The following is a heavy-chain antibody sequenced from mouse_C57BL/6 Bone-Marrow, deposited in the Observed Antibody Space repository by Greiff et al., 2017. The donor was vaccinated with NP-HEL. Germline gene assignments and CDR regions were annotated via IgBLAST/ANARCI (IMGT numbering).Heavy chain of an antibody. CDR1: GYTFTTYP. CDR2: FHPYNDDT. CDR3: ARGGNYWYYFDY. D-gene: IGHD2-1*01. J-gene: IGHJ2*01. V-gene: IGHV1-47*01. Sequence: QVQLQQSGAELVKPGASVKMSCKASGYTFTTYPIEWVKQNHGKSLEWIGNFHPYNDDTEYNEKFKNKATLTVEKSSSQVYLELSRLTSDDSSFYYCARGGNYWYYFDYWGQGTTLTVSS.